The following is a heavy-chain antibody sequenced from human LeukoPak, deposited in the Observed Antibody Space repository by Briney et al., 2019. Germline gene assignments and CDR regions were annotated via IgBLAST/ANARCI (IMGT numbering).Heavy chain of an antibody. J-gene: IGHJ4*02. D-gene: IGHD3-10*01. Sequence: PSETLSLTCTVSGGSISSSSYYWGWVRQPPGKGLEWIGYIYYSGSTNYNPSLKSRVTISVDTSKNQFSLKLSSVTAADTAVYYCARGDRSSGWFGELLFDYWGQGTLVTVSS. CDR2: IYYSGST. V-gene: IGHV4-61*05. CDR3: ARGDRSSGWFGELLFDY. CDR1: GGSISSSSYY.